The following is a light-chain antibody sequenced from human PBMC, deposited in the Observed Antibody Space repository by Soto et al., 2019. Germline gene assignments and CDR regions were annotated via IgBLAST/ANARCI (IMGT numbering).Light chain of an antibody. Sequence: EIVMTQSPATLSVSPGERATLSCRASQSVSSNLAWYQQKPGQAPRPLIYGASTRATGIPARFSGSGSGTEFTLTISSLQSEDFAVYYCQQYNNWLTFGGGTKVDIK. J-gene: IGKJ4*01. CDR1: QSVSSN. CDR2: GAS. V-gene: IGKV3-15*01. CDR3: QQYNNWLT.